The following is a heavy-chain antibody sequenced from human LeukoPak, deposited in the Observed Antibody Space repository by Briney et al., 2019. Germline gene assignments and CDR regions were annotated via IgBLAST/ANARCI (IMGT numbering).Heavy chain of an antibody. J-gene: IGHJ4*02. CDR1: GYTFTGHY. CDR3: AATTVTPYFDY. V-gene: IGHV1-2*02. CDR2: ISPHSGGT. D-gene: IGHD4-17*01. Sequence: ASVRVSCKASGYTFTGHYIHWVRQAPGQGLEWMGCISPHSGGTKYAQKFQGRVTMTKDTSINTAYMELSRLRSDDTAVYYCAATTVTPYFDYWGQGTLVTVSS.